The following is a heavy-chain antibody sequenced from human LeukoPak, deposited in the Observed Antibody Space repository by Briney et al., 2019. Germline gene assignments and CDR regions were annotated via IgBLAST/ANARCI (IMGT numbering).Heavy chain of an antibody. J-gene: IGHJ6*03. D-gene: IGHD2-2*01. CDR3: ARAPPARVPYYYYYMDV. V-gene: IGHV3-21*01. Sequence: GGSLRLSCAASGFTFSGYSMNWVRQAPGKGLERVSSISSSSSYIYYADSVKGRFTISRDNAKNSLYLQMNSLRAEDTAVYYCARAPPARVPYYYYYMDVWGKGTTVTVSS. CDR2: ISSSSSYI. CDR1: GFTFSGYS.